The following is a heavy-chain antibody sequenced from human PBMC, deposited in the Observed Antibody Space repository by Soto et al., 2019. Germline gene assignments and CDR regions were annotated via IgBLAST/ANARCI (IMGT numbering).Heavy chain of an antibody. J-gene: IGHJ4*02. CDR3: ARGYSGYDLSPPFDY. D-gene: IGHD5-12*01. V-gene: IGHV1-69*01. CDR1: GGTFSSYA. CDR2: IIPIFGTA. Sequence: QVQLVQSGAEVKKPGSSVKVSCTASGGTFSSYAISWVRQAPGQGLEWMGGIIPIFGTANYAQKFQGRVTITADESTSTDYMELSSLRSEDTAVYYCARGYSGYDLSPPFDYWGQGTLVTVSS.